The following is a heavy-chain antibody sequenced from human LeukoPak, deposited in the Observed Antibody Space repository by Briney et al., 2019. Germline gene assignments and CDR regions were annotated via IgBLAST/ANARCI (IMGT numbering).Heavy chain of an antibody. J-gene: IGHJ3*02. CDR3: ARRWGTPFDI. V-gene: IGHV3-48*01. Sequence: GGSLRLSCAASGFTFSSYSMNWVRQAPGKGLEWVSYISSSSSTIYYADSVKGRFTISRDTAKNSLYLQMNSLRAEDTAVYYCARRWGTPFDIWGQGTMVTVSS. D-gene: IGHD3-16*01. CDR1: GFTFSSYS. CDR2: ISSSSSTI.